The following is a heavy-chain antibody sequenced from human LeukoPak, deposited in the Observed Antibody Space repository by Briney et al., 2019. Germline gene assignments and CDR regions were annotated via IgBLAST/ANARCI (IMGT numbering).Heavy chain of an antibody. Sequence: SETLSLTCTVSGGSISSSSYYWGWIRQPPGKGLEWIGSIYYSGSTYYNPSLKSRVTISVDTSKNQFSLKLSSVTAADTAVYYCARVGNDDYDSSGYSPNYYYYYYMDVWGKGTTVTVSS. J-gene: IGHJ6*03. D-gene: IGHD3-22*01. V-gene: IGHV4-39*07. CDR3: ARVGNDDYDSSGYSPNYYYYYYMDV. CDR2: IYYSGST. CDR1: GGSISSSSYY.